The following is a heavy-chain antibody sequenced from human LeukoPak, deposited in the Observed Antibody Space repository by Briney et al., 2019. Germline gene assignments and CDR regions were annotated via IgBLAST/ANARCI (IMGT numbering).Heavy chain of an antibody. CDR2: ISGSGDSA. Sequence: PGGSLRLSCAASGFTFSTYAMSWVRQAPGKGLNWVSSISGSGDSAYYADSVKGRFTISRDNSKNTLFLQMNSLRAEDTAVYYCAKDFIGYCSSTSCYWHAFDIWGQGTMVTVSS. D-gene: IGHD2-2*01. CDR3: AKDFIGYCSSTSCYWHAFDI. V-gene: IGHV3-23*01. J-gene: IGHJ3*02. CDR1: GFTFSTYA.